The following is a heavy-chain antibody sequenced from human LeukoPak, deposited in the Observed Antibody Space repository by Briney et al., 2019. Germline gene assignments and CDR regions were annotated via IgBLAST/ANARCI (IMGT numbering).Heavy chain of an antibody. CDR3: LSPSGPTYYNGVDV. CDR1: GGSISGSSYY. Sequence: SETLSLTCTVSGGSISGSSYYWGWIRQPPGKGLEWIGSYYYIGSTYYNPSLKSRVTISVDTSKNQFSLKVTSVTAADTAVYYCLSPSGPTYYNGVDVWGPGTTVTVS. D-gene: IGHD3-10*01. J-gene: IGHJ6*02. V-gene: IGHV4-39*01. CDR2: YYYIGST.